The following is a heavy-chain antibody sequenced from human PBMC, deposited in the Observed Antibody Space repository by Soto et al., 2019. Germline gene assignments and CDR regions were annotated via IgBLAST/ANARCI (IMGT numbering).Heavy chain of an antibody. Sequence: QVQLVQSGADVKKPGASVKVSCKASGYTFTRYHLHWVRQAPGQGLEWMGIINSSGGSTNYAQKFQGRVTMTRDTSTRTVYMELSILRSEDTAVYYCAGEAAPRIDGPFDRWGQGTLVTVSS. D-gene: IGHD6-25*01. V-gene: IGHV1-46*01. J-gene: IGHJ4*02. CDR1: GYTFTRYH. CDR3: AGEAAPRIDGPFDR. CDR2: INSSGGST.